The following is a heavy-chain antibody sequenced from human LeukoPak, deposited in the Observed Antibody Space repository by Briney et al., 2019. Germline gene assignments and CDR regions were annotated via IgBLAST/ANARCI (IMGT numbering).Heavy chain of an antibody. CDR2: LYSGSST. CDR3: ARVGDHVHWYLDL. J-gene: IGHJ2*01. V-gene: IGHV3-53*01. CDR1: GFTVSTNY. D-gene: IGHD5-24*01. Sequence: PGGSLRLSCAASGFTVSTNYMNWVRQAPGKGLEWVSILYSGSSTYYADSVEGRFTISRDSSKNTLFLQMNDLRAEDTAVYYCARVGDHVHWYLDLWGRGTLVTVSS.